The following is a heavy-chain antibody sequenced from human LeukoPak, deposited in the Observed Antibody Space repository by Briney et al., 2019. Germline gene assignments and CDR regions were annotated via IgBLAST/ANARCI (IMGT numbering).Heavy chain of an antibody. V-gene: IGHV3-23*01. CDR3: AKDTAYYYGSGSFYLDY. Sequence: SGGSLRLSCAASGFTFSSYAMSWVRQAPGKGLEWVSAISGSGGSTYYADSVKGRFTISRDNSKNTLYLQMNSLRAEDTAVYYCAKDTAYYYGSGSFYLDYWGQGTLVTVSS. D-gene: IGHD3-10*01. CDR2: ISGSGGST. J-gene: IGHJ4*02. CDR1: GFTFSSYA.